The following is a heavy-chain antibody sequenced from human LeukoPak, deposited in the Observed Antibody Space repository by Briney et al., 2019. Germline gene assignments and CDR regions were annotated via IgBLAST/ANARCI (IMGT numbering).Heavy chain of an antibody. J-gene: IGHJ6*02. Sequence: WASVKVSCKASGGTFSSYAISWVRQAPGQGLEWMGCFDPEDGETIYAQKFQGRVTMTEDTSTDTAYMELSSLRSEDTAVYYCATTIISSTRIYYYGMDVWGQGTTVTVSS. V-gene: IGHV1-24*01. CDR2: FDPEDGET. CDR1: GGTFSSYA. D-gene: IGHD6-13*01. CDR3: ATTIISSTRIYYYGMDV.